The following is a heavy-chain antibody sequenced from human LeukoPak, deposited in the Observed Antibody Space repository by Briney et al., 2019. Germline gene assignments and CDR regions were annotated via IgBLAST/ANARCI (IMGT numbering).Heavy chain of an antibody. CDR3: ARSTYGVFDY. V-gene: IGHV4-30-4*08. CDR2: IYHSGNT. Sequence: PSETLSLTCTVSGGSISSSSYYWTWIRQPPGKGLEWIGYIYHSGNTYYTSTLKSRLTISLDTSKNQFSLKLRSVTAADAAVYYCARSTYGVFDYWGQGTLVTVSS. D-gene: IGHD3-10*01. J-gene: IGHJ4*02. CDR1: GGSISSSSYY.